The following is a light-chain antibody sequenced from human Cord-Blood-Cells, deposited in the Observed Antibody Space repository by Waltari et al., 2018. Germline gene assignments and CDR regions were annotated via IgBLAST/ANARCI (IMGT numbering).Light chain of an antibody. V-gene: IGLV2-23*01. CDR3: CSYAGSSTFV. J-gene: IGLJ1*01. CDR1: RGDVGRCNL. Sequence: QPPLTQPASASGAPGRSITIPSTRTRGDVGRCNLCSWYQQHPGKAPKLMIYEGSKRPSGVSNRSSGSKSGNTASLTISGLQAEDEADYYCCSYAGSSTFVFGTGTKVTVL. CDR2: EGS.